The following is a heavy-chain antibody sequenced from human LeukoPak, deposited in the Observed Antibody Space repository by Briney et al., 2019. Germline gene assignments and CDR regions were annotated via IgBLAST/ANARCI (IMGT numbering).Heavy chain of an antibody. CDR2: IVVGSGNT. Sequence: GASVKVSCKASGFTFTSSAVQWVRQARGQRLVWIGWIVVGSGNTNYAQKFQERVTITRDMSTSTAYMELSSLRSEDTAVYYCAADSRRNYYGSGSYYIPYYYGMDVWGKGTTVTVSS. V-gene: IGHV1-58*01. CDR3: AADSRRNYYGSGSYYIPYYYGMDV. D-gene: IGHD3-10*01. J-gene: IGHJ6*04. CDR1: GFTFTSSA.